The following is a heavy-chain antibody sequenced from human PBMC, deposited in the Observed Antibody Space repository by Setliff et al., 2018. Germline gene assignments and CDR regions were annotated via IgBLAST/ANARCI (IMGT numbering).Heavy chain of an antibody. J-gene: IGHJ4*02. Sequence: PGGSLRLSCAASGFSFRSYWMAWVRQAPGKGLEWVSSVGVSGASSYYADSVKGRFTISRDNSKNTLYLQMNSLRAEDTAVYFCAAGTYSSGYWGQGTLVTVSS. CDR3: AAGTYSSGY. D-gene: IGHD3-10*01. CDR2: VGVSGASS. CDR1: GFSFRSYW. V-gene: IGHV3-23*01.